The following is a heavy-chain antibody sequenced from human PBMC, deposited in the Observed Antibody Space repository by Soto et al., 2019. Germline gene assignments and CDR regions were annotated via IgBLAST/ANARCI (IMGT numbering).Heavy chain of an antibody. D-gene: IGHD3-22*01. Sequence: VQLLESGGGLVQPGGSLRLSCAVSGFTFSSYAMSWVRQAPGKGLEWVSTISVSGGNTYYADSVKGRFTISRDNSKNTLYLQMNSLRAEDTAVYYCATDISGYYPSWFDPWGQGTLVTVSS. J-gene: IGHJ5*02. CDR2: ISVSGGNT. CDR1: GFTFSSYA. CDR3: ATDISGYYPSWFDP. V-gene: IGHV3-23*01.